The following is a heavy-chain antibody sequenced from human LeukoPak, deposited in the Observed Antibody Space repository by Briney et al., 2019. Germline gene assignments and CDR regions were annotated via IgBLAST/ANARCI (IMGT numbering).Heavy chain of an antibody. D-gene: IGHD3-22*01. J-gene: IGHJ4*02. CDR2: INHSGST. CDR1: GGSFSGYY. V-gene: IGHV4-34*01. CDR3: AGGRRYYYDSSGYYVY. Sequence: SETLSLTCAVYGGSFSGYYWSWIRQPPGKGLEWIGEINHSGSTNYNPSLKSRVTISVDTSKNQFSLKLSSVTAADTAVYYCAGGRRYYYDSSGYYVYWGQGTLVTVSS.